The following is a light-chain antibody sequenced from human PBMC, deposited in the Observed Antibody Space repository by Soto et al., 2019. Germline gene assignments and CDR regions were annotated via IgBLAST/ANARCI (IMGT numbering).Light chain of an antibody. CDR1: SSDVGGYNY. V-gene: IGLV2-14*03. Sequence: QSVLTQPASVSGSPGQAITISCTGTSSDVGGYNYVSWYQQQPGKAPKLMIYDVTNRPSGVSDRSSGSKSGNTASLTISGLQVEDEADYYCGSYTGSNTRVFGGETKLTVL. J-gene: IGLJ3*02. CDR3: GSYTGSNTRV. CDR2: DVT.